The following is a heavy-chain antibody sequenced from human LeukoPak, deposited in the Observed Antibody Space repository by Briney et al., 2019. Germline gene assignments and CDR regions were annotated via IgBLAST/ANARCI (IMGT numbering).Heavy chain of an antibody. CDR1: GFTFSSYA. D-gene: IGHD3-9*01. J-gene: IGHJ4*02. CDR2: ISGSGGST. V-gene: IGHV3-23*01. CDR3: KFDDWLLQPVDY. Sequence: GGSLRLSCADSGFTFSSYAMIWVGQAPGKGLEWVSAISGSGGSTYYADSVKGRFTISRDNSKNTLYLQMNSLRADDTAVYYCKFDDWLLQPVDYWGQGTLVTVSS.